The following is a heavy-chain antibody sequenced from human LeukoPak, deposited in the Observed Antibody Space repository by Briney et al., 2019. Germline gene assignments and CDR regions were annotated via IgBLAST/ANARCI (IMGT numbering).Heavy chain of an antibody. CDR1: GGSISRSTYY. Sequence: ETLSLTCTVSGGSISRSTYYWGWIRQPPGKGLEWVSAISGSGGSTYYADSVKGRFTISRDNSKNTLYLQMDSLRAEDTAVYYCAKPHIVMVTAIFWFDPWGQGTLVTVSS. CDR2: ISGSGGST. D-gene: IGHD2-21*02. J-gene: IGHJ5*02. V-gene: IGHV3-23*01. CDR3: AKPHIVMVTAIFWFDP.